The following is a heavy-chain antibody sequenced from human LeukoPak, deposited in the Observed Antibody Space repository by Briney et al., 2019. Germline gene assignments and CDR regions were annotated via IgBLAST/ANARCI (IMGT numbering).Heavy chain of an antibody. CDR3: ARGSYDSSKFDP. Sequence: ASVKVSCKASGYTFTGYYMHWVRQAPGQGLEWMGRINPNSGGTNYAQKFQGRVTMTRDTSISTAYMELSRLRSDDTAVYYCARGSYDSSKFDPWGQGTLVTVSS. V-gene: IGHV1-2*06. CDR2: INPNSGGT. D-gene: IGHD3-22*01. CDR1: GYTFTGYY. J-gene: IGHJ5*02.